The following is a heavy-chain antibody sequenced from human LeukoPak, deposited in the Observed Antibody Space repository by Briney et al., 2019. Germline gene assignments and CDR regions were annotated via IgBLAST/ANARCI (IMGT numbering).Heavy chain of an antibody. D-gene: IGHD2-15*01. Sequence: GGSLRLSCAASGFTFSRYGMHWVRQVPGKGLEWVAFIRYDGGNKYYADSVKGRFTISRDNSKNTLYLQMNSLRGEDTAVYYCAKDRVVSREPAAFDVWGQGTMVTVSS. CDR1: GFTFSRYG. J-gene: IGHJ3*01. V-gene: IGHV3-30*02. CDR2: IRYDGGNK. CDR3: AKDRVVSREPAAFDV.